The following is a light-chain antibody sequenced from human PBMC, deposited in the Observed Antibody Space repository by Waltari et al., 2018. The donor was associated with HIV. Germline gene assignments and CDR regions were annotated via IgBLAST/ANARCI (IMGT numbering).Light chain of an antibody. J-gene: IGKJ2*01. V-gene: IGKV1D-12*01. CDR3: QQSRSFPFT. CDR2: ATV. Sequence: DIQMTQSPSSVSASVGDRVTITCRASQDIHTWLVWYQQKPGRAPKLLIYATVNLESEVPSRFSGSGSGTDFTLTVSNLQPEDFATYYCQQSRSFPFTFGQGTKLEIK. CDR1: QDIHTW.